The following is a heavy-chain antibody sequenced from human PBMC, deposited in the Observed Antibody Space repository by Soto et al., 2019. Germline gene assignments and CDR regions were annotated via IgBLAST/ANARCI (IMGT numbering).Heavy chain of an antibody. CDR2: ISTYDGNT. CDR3: ARDRGRSCIGGICPCDY. J-gene: IGHJ4*02. V-gene: IGHV1-18*01. D-gene: IGHD2-15*01. Sequence: VASVKVSCKASRYSFTIYGITWVRQAPGQGLEWMGWISTYDGNTNYAQNFQGRVSMARDTSTSTAYMELRSLRSDDTAVYYCARDRGRSCIGGICPCDYWGQGTLVTVSA. CDR1: RYSFTIYG.